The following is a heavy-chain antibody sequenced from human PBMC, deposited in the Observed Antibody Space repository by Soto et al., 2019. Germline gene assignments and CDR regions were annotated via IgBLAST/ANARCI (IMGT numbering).Heavy chain of an antibody. D-gene: IGHD2-21*02. CDR1: GSGFTSLA. V-gene: IGHV3-23*01. Sequence: GRSLRRSCAASGSGFTSLAMSWVRRARGKVLEWVSSLSGLGVDTLYADSVQGRFTIYRDNSRNTLYLQVNSLRAEDTAVYYCAKEQTDVTLFDYWGQGTLVTVSS. CDR2: LSGLGVDT. CDR3: AKEQTDVTLFDY. J-gene: IGHJ4*02.